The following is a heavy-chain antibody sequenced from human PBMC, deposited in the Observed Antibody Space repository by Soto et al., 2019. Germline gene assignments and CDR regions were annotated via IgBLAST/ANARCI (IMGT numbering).Heavy chain of an antibody. Sequence: QVQLVESGGGVVQPGRSLRLSCEASGFTFSSYGLHWVRQAPGKGLAWVAVISYDGSNKYYADSVKGRFTISRDNSKNTLDLQMNSLRAEDTAGYYGAKDQGAAGGLDYWGQGTLVTVSS. V-gene: IGHV3-30*18. CDR3: AKDQGAAGGLDY. CDR2: ISYDGSNK. J-gene: IGHJ4*02. D-gene: IGHD3-10*01. CDR1: GFTFSSYG.